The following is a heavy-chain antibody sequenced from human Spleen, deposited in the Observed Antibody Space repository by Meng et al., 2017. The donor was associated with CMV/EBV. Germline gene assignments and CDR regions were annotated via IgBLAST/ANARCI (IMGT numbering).Heavy chain of an antibody. D-gene: IGHD3/OR15-3a*01. Sequence: GGSISRSSYYWSWIRQPPGKGLEWIGGIYYSGSTYYKSSLKSRLTISADTSRNQFSLKLTSVTAADTAVYYCARDRAWTGYPNWFDPWGQGTLVTVSS. CDR1: GGSISRSSYY. CDR3: ARDRAWTGYPNWFDP. J-gene: IGHJ5*02. CDR2: IYYSGST. V-gene: IGHV4-39*07.